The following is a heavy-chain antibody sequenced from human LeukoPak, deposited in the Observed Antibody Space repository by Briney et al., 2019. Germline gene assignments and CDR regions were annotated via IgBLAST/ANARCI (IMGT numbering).Heavy chain of an antibody. Sequence: SETLSLTCTVSGGSISSGGYYWSWIRQHPGTGLEWIGYIYDSGSTYYNPSLKSRITISVDTSENRFSLKLSSVTATDTAVYYCARDCSGGSCYGAFDIWGQGTMVTVSS. D-gene: IGHD2-15*01. CDR2: IYDSGST. J-gene: IGHJ3*02. V-gene: IGHV4-30-4*08. CDR1: GGSISSGGYY. CDR3: ARDCSGGSCYGAFDI.